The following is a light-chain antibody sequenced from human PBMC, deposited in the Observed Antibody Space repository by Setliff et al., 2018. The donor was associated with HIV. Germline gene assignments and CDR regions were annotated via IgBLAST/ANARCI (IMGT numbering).Light chain of an antibody. J-gene: IGLJ1*01. CDR3: SSYSNTGTFV. CDR2: DVS. V-gene: IGLV2-14*03. Sequence: QSVLTQPASVSGSPGQSVTISCTGSSSDVGGYDFVYWYQHRPDKGPKVMIHDVSDRPSGVSDRFSGSKSGNAASLTISGLRAEDEADYYCSSYSNTGTFVFGTGTKV. CDR1: SSDVGGYDF.